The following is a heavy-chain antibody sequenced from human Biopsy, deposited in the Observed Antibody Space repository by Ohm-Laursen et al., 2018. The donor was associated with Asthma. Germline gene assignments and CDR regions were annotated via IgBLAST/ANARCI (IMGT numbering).Heavy chain of an antibody. CDR3: AKGWYFDS. CDR2: ISSSSTI. CDR1: GFTFSSYS. V-gene: IGHV3-48*01. Sequence: SLRLSCAASGFTFSSYSMNWVRQAPGKGLEWVSYISSSSTIYYADSVKGRFTISRDNSRDTVSLQMNSLRADDTAVYYCAKGWYFDSWGQGTQVTVSS. J-gene: IGHJ4*02. D-gene: IGHD6-13*01.